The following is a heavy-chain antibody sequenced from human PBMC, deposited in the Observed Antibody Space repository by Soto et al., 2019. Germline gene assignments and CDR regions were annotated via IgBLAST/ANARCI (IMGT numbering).Heavy chain of an antibody. D-gene: IGHD2-2*01. CDR2: ISYDGSHK. CDR1: GFNFSSYG. Sequence: HVQLVESGGGVFQPGRSLRLSCAVSGFNFSSYGMHWVRQAPGKGLEWVAVISYDGSHKSSADSVKGRFAISRDNSKNSLFMQMKSLRVEDTAVYYCEQDNLKPSTWPADWGQLTLVTVSS. J-gene: IGHJ4*02. CDR3: EQDNLKPSTWPAD. V-gene: IGHV3-30*18.